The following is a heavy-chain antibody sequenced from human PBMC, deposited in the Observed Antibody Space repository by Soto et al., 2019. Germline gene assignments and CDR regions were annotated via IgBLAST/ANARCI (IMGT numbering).Heavy chain of an antibody. V-gene: IGHV3-30*18. CDR1: GFTVSRYG. CDR2: ISYDGSNK. CDR3: AKTLLATVTRCGQDVPLYYYGMDV. D-gene: IGHD4-17*01. Sequence: QVQLVESGGGVVQPGRSLRLACAASGFTVSRYGMHWVRQSPGKRLEWVAVISYDGSNKYYADSVKGRFSISRDNSKKRVYLQMNSLSAEETAVYYCAKTLLATVTRCGQDVPLYYYGMDVWGQGSTVTVSS. J-gene: IGHJ6*01.